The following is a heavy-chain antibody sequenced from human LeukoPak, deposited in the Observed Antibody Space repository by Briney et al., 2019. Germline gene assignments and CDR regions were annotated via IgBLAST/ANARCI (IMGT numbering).Heavy chain of an antibody. Sequence: PSETLSLTCTVSGNSVSGISFYWSWIRQPPGKGLQYIGYIQYSGSTNYNPSLKSRVTISVDTSKNQFSLKLSSVTAADTAVYYCAKGGSTNFYYGDVWGQGTTVTVSS. D-gene: IGHD2/OR15-2a*01. CDR3: AKGGSTNFYYGDV. V-gene: IGHV4-61*01. CDR2: IQYSGST. J-gene: IGHJ6*02. CDR1: GNSVSGISFY.